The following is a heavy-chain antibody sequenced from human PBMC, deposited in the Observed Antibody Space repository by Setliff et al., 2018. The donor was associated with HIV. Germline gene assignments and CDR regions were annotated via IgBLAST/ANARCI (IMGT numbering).Heavy chain of an antibody. D-gene: IGHD3-22*01. CDR1: GYSISSGYY. CDR3: GGNGYYSIDY. J-gene: IGHJ4*02. CDR2: IYHSGST. Sequence: PSETLSLTCTVSGYSISSGYYWGWIRLPPGKGLEWIGEIYHSGSTHYNPSLQSRVTISVDKSKSQFSLKLNSVTAADTAVYYCGGNGYYSIDYWGQGTLVTVSS. V-gene: IGHV4-38-2*02.